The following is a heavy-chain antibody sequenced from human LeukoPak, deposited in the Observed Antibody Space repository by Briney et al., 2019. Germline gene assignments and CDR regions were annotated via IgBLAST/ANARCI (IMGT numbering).Heavy chain of an antibody. CDR1: GFTFSSYG. CDR3: ARDRREIKLWPREYYYYYMDV. J-gene: IGHJ6*03. D-gene: IGHD5-18*01. V-gene: IGHV3-30*02. Sequence: PGGSLRLSCAASGFTFSSYGMHWVRQAPGKGLEWVAFIRYDGSNKYYADSVKGRFTISRDNAKNSLNLQMNSLRAEDTAVYYCARDRREIKLWPREYYYYYMDVWGKGTTVTISS. CDR2: IRYDGSNK.